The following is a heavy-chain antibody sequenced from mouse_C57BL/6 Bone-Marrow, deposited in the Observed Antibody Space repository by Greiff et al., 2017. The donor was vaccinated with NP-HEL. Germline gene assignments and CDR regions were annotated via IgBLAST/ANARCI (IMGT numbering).Heavy chain of an antibody. V-gene: IGHV1-26*01. J-gene: IGHJ2*01. CDR1: GYTFTDYY. CDR3: ARTGTTVVATGFDY. Sequence: EVKLHQSGPELVKPGASVKISCKASGYTFTDYYMNWVKQSHGKSLEWIGDINPNNGGTSYNQKFKGKATLTVDKSSSTAYMELRSLTSEDSAVYYCARTGTTVVATGFDYWGQGTTLTVSS. D-gene: IGHD1-1*01. CDR2: INPNNGGT.